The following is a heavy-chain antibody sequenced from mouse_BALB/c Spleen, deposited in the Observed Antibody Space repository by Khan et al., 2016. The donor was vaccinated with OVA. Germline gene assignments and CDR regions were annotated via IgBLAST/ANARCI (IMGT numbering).Heavy chain of an antibody. D-gene: IGHD2-12*01. J-gene: IGHJ4*01. CDR3: ASSLSYSYGYALDC. V-gene: IGHV3-2*02. CDR1: GYSITSDYA. CDR2: ISSTGGT. Sequence: EVQLQESGPGLVKPSQSLSLTCTVTGYSITSDYAWNWIRQFPGNKLEWMGYISSTGGTSYNPSLKSRISITRDTSKNQFFLQLKSVTAEDTATYSCASSLSYSYGYALDCWGRGTLVTVSA.